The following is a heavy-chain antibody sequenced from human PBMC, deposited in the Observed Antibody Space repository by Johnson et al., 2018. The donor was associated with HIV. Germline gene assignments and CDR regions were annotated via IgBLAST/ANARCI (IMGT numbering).Heavy chain of an antibody. V-gene: IGHV3-53*01. CDR2: IYSGGRT. J-gene: IGHJ3*02. Sequence: EVQLVESVGGLIQPGGSLRLSCAASGFTVSSNYMNWVRQAPGKGLEWVSVIYSGGRTYYADSVKGRFTISRDNSKNTLYLQMNSLRAEDTAVYYCARDKVGVSAFDIWGQGTMVTVSS. D-gene: IGHD3-16*01. CDR3: ARDKVGVSAFDI. CDR1: GFTVSSNY.